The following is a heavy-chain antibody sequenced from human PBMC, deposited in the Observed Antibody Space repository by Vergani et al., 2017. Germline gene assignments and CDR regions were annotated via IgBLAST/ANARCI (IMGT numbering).Heavy chain of an antibody. CDR3: ARVAYDFWSGYYLYYYYMDV. J-gene: IGHJ6*03. D-gene: IGHD3-3*01. CDR2: MNPNSGNT. Sequence: QVQLVQSGAEVKKPGASVKVSCKASGYTFTSYDINWVRQATRQGLEWMGWMNPNSGNTGYAQKFQGRVTMTRNTSISTAYMELSSLRSEDTAVYYCARVAYDFWSGYYLYYYYMDVWGKGTTVTVSS. V-gene: IGHV1-8*02. CDR1: GYTFTSYD.